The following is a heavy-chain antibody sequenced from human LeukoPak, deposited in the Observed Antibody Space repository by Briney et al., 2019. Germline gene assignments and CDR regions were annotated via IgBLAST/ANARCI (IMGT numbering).Heavy chain of an antibody. CDR1: GFTFDDYA. V-gene: IGHV3-9*01. Sequence: GRSLRLSCAASGFTFDDYAMHWVRQAPGKGLEWVSGISWNSDSIGYADSVKGRFTISRDNAKNSLYLQLNSLRAEDTALYYCARDGILGSHDCWGQGALVTVSS. D-gene: IGHD3-3*02. CDR2: ISWNSDSI. J-gene: IGHJ4*02. CDR3: ARDGILGSHDC.